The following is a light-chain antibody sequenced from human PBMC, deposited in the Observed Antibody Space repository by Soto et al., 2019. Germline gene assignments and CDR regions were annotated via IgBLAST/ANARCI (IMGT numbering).Light chain of an antibody. CDR1: QSVSSY. CDR3: QQRSNWPLT. CDR2: DAS. Sequence: EIVLTQSPATLSLSPGERATLSCRASQSVSSYLAWYQQKPGQAPRLLIHDASNRATGIPARFSGSGSGTDFTLPISSLEPEDFEVYYCQQRSNWPLTFGGGTKVEIK. J-gene: IGKJ4*01. V-gene: IGKV3-11*01.